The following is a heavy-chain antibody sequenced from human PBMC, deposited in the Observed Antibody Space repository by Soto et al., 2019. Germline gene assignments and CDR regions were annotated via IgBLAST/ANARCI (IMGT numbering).Heavy chain of an antibody. Sequence: QVQLQESGPGLVKPSETLSLTCTVSGVSVNSGNYYWSWIRQTPGKGLEWIGYIYQSGRTRYNPXXXXXXXXXXXXXXXXXXXXXXXXXXXXXXXXXXXXXTIYHSYGMDVWGQGKMVTVSS. CDR2: IYQSGRT. D-gene: IGHD2-2*01. J-gene: IGHJ6*02. V-gene: IGHV4-61*04. CDR3: XXXTIYHSYGMDV. CDR1: GVSVNSGNYY.